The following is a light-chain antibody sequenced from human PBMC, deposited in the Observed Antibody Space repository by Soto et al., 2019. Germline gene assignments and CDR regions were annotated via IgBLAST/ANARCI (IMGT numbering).Light chain of an antibody. Sequence: EVVVTQSPGTLSLSPGERDTLSCRASPGTDANYLAWYQQKPGQAPRLLIYGASSRATGIPDRFSGSGSRTDFTLTISSLEPEDFSMYHCQHYGKFPLTFGPGTRLDIK. CDR2: GAS. J-gene: IGKJ3*01. V-gene: IGKV3-20*01. CDR3: QHYGKFPLT. CDR1: PGTDANY.